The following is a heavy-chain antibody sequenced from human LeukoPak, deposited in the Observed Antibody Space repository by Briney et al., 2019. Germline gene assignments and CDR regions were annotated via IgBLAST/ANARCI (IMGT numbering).Heavy chain of an antibody. CDR1: GFTFSSYA. Sequence: GGSLRLSCAASGFTFSSYAMSWVRQAPGKGLEWVSEISGSDGSTYYADPVKGRFTIARDNSKNTLYLQMNSLRAEDTAVYYCARAGSIRLDHWGQGTRVTVSS. J-gene: IGHJ4*02. V-gene: IGHV3-23*01. CDR3: ARAGSIRLDH. D-gene: IGHD1-26*01. CDR2: ISGSDGST.